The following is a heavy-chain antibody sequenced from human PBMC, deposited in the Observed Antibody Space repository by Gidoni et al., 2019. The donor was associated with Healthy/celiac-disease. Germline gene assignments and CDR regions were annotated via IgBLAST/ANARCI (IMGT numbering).Heavy chain of an antibody. V-gene: IGHV4-34*01. CDR3: ARGKYSSSWYGWFDP. CDR1: GGSFSGYY. Sequence: QVQLQQWGAGLLKPSETLSLTCAVYGGSFSGYYWSWLRQPPGKGLEWIGEINHSGRTNYNPSRRSRVTISVDTSKNQFSLKLSSVTAADTAVYYCARGKYSSSWYGWFDPWGQGTLVTVSS. D-gene: IGHD6-13*01. J-gene: IGHJ5*02. CDR2: INHSGRT.